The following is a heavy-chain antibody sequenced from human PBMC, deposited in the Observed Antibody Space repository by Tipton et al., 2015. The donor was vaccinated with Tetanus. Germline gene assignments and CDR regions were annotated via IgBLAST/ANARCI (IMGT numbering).Heavy chain of an antibody. D-gene: IGHD5-18*01. J-gene: IGHJ4*02. CDR1: GGSVSSGSYF. Sequence: TLSLTCTVSGGSVSSGSYFWSWIRPPPGKGLQWIGYIYYSGTTNYNPSLKSRVTISVDTSKNQFSLNLTSVTAADTAVYYCARGARGYSYGWGQGTLVPVSS. CDR3: ARGARGYSYG. V-gene: IGHV4-61*01. CDR2: IYYSGTT.